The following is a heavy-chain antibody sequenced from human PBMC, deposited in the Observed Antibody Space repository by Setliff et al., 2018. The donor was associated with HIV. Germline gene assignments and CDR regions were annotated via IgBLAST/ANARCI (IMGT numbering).Heavy chain of an antibody. J-gene: IGHJ4*02. V-gene: IGHV3-30*02. Sequence: GGSLRLSCAASGFTFSHYAMHWVRQAPGKGLEWVALISYDGSNKYYADSVKGRFTISRDDSGNMLYLQMNSLRAEDTSVYYCVKERTGYYGDYWGQGTLVTVSS. CDR1: GFTFSHYA. CDR3: VKERTGYYGDY. CDR2: ISYDGSNK. D-gene: IGHD3-9*01.